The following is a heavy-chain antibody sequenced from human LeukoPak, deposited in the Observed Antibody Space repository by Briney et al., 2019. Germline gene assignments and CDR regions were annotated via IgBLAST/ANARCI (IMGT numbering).Heavy chain of an antibody. Sequence: SVKVSCKASGGTFSSYAISWVRQAPGQGLEWMGGIIPVFGTANYAQKFQGRVTITTDESTSTAYMELSSLRSEDTAVYYCAREGSSSSFNFDYWGQGTLVTISS. D-gene: IGHD6-6*01. V-gene: IGHV1-69*05. J-gene: IGHJ4*02. CDR2: IIPVFGTA. CDR3: AREGSSSSFNFDY. CDR1: GGTFSSYA.